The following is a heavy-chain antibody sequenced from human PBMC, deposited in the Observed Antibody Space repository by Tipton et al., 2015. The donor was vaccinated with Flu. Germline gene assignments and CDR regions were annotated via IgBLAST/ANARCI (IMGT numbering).Heavy chain of an antibody. Sequence: GLVKPSETLSLTCTVSGGSISSYYWSWIRQPPGKGLEWIGYIYYSGSTNYNPSLKSRVTISVDTSKNQFSLKLSSVTAADTAVYYCARDQYREKYSSSWTLASYDAFDIWGQGTMVTVSS. CDR1: GGSISSYY. CDR2: IYYSGST. V-gene: IGHV4-59*01. D-gene: IGHD6-13*01. CDR3: ARDQYREKYSSSWTLASYDAFDI. J-gene: IGHJ3*02.